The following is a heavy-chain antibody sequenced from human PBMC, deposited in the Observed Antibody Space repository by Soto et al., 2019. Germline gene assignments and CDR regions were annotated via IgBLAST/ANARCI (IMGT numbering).Heavy chain of an antibody. D-gene: IGHD6-19*01. Sequence: ASVKVSCKASGYTFTSYDINWVRQATGQGLEWMGRMNPNSGNTGYAQKFQGRVTMTRNTSISTAYMELSSLRSEDTAVYYCARVERQSLDAGDYWGQGTLVTVSS. CDR2: MNPNSGNT. V-gene: IGHV1-8*01. J-gene: IGHJ4*02. CDR3: ARVERQSLDAGDY. CDR1: GYTFTSYD.